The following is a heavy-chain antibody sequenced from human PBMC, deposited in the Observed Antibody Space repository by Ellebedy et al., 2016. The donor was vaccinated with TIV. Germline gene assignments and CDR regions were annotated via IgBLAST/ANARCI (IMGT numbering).Heavy chain of an antibody. Sequence: SETLSLTCAVYGGSFSGYYGSWIRQPPGKGLEWIGEINHSGSTNYNPSLKSRVTVSVDTSKNQFSLKLSSVTAADTAVYYCARGGGAVRAWGQGTLVTVSS. J-gene: IGHJ5*02. CDR1: GGSFSGYY. D-gene: IGHD3-16*01. CDR3: ARGGGAVRA. CDR2: INHSGST. V-gene: IGHV4-34*01.